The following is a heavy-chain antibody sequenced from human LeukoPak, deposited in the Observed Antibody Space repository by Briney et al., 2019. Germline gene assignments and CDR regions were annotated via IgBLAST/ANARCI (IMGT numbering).Heavy chain of an antibody. CDR2: INHSGST. CDR1: GGSFSGYY. D-gene: IGHD3-22*01. CDR3: ARGQGGGSYYYDSSGYYY. J-gene: IGHJ4*02. V-gene: IGHV4-34*01. Sequence: SETLSLTCAVYGGSFSGYYWSWIRQPPGKGLEWIGEINHSGSTNYNPSLKSRVTISVDTSKNQFSLKLSSVTAADTAVYYCARGQGGGSYYYDSSGYYYWGQGTLVTVSS.